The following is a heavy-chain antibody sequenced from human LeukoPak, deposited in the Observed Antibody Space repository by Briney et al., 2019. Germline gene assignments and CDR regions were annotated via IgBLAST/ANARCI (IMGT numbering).Heavy chain of an antibody. CDR3: ARLSGYANNWFDP. CDR1: GGSISSYY. D-gene: IGHD5-12*01. CDR2: IYYSGST. V-gene: IGHV4-59*08. J-gene: IGHJ5*02. Sequence: SETLSLTCTVSGGSISSYYWSWIRQPPGKGLELIGCIYYSGSTNYNPSLTSRVTISVDTSMNQFSLKLSSVTAADTAVYYCARLSGYANNWFDPWGQGTLVTVPS.